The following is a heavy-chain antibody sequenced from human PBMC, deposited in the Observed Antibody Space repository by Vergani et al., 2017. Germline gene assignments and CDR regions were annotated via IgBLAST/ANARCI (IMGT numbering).Heavy chain of an antibody. CDR3: ARGYSSSSYYFDY. J-gene: IGHJ4*02. Sequence: QVQLQESGPGLVKPSQTLSLTCTVSGGSIHSKTYYWGWLRQPPGKGLEWVVSMYYGGSTYFNPSLKSRVTISVDTSKNQFSLKLSSVTAADTAVYYCARGYSSSSYYFDYWGQGTLVTVSS. D-gene: IGHD6-13*01. CDR2: MYYGGST. CDR1: GGSIHSKTYY. V-gene: IGHV4-39*07.